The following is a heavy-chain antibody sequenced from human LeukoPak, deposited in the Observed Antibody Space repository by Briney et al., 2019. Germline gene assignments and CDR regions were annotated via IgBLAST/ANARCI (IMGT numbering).Heavy chain of an antibody. Sequence: SETLSLTCAVYGGSFSGYYWSWIRQPPGKGLEWIGEINHSGSTNYNPSLKSRVTISVDTSKNQFSLKLSSVTAADTAVYYCARAWDIVVVPAAMRPGAFDIWGQGTMVTVSS. CDR2: INHSGST. J-gene: IGHJ3*02. CDR1: GGSFSGYY. CDR3: ARAWDIVVVPAAMRPGAFDI. V-gene: IGHV4-34*01. D-gene: IGHD2-2*01.